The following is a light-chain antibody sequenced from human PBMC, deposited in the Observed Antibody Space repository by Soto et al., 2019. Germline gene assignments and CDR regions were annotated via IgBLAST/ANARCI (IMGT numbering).Light chain of an antibody. V-gene: IGKV3-20*01. CDR1: QSFTSRS. CDR2: GAS. Sequence: EIVLTQSPGTLSLSPGERATLSCRASQSFTSRSLAWYQQKPGLAPRLLISGASNRAAGIPDRFSGSGCGTDFTLTISRLEPEDFAVYYCQQYDSSPRTFGQGTKVEIK. J-gene: IGKJ1*01. CDR3: QQYDSSPRT.